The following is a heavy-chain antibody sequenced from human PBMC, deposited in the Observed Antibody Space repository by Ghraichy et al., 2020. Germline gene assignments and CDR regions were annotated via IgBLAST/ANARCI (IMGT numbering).Heavy chain of an antibody. CDR2: INHSGST. Sequence: SETLSLTCAVYGGSFSGYYWSWIRQPPGKGLEWIGEINHSGSTNSNPSLKSRVTISVDTSKNQFSLKLSSVTAAATAVYYCARDDYWSGGSCYRPWGQGTLVTVSS. V-gene: IGHV4-34*01. J-gene: IGHJ5*02. CDR1: GGSFSGYY. CDR3: ARDDYWSGGSCYRP. D-gene: IGHD2-15*01.